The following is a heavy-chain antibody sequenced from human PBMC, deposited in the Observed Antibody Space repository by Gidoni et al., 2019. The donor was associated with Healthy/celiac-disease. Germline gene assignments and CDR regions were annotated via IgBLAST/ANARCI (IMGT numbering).Heavy chain of an antibody. J-gene: IGHJ6*02. CDR1: GFTFSKAW. CDR2: IKSKTDGGTT. CDR3: TTDGPLAIADYYYYYGMDV. Sequence: EVQLVESGGGLVKPGASLRLACSASGFTFSKAWLSWVSQAPGQGLEWVGRIKSKTDGGTTDYAAPVKGRFTISRDDSKNTLYLQMNSLKTEDTAVYYRTTDGPLAIADYYYYYGMDVWGQGTTVTVSS. D-gene: IGHD5-18*01. V-gene: IGHV3-15*01.